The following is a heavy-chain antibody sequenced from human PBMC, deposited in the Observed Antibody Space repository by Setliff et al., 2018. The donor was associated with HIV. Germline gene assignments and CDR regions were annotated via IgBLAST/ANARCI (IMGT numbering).Heavy chain of an antibody. CDR3: ARDPVITMMVGPRFYFDY. D-gene: IGHD3-22*01. CDR1: GGSFSGYY. V-gene: IGHV4-4*08. CDR2: IYASGST. J-gene: IGHJ4*02. Sequence: PSETLSLTCAVYGGSFSGYYWSWIRQPPGKGLEWIGHIYASGSTNYNPSLKSRVTISVDTSKNHFSLKLSSVTAADTAVYYCARDPVITMMVGPRFYFDYWGQGTLVTVSS.